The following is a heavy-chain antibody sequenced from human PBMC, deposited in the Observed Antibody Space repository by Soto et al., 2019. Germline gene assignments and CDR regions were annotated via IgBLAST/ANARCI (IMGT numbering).Heavy chain of an antibody. CDR1: GFTFSSYG. CDR3: ARCCSSTSWFYYYYGMDV. CDR2: IWYDGSNK. Sequence: QVQLVESGGGVVQPGRSLRLSCAASGFTFSSYGMHWVRQAPGKGLEWVAVIWYDGSNKYYADSVKGRFTISRDNSKNTLYLQMNSLRAEDTAVYYCARCCSSTSWFYYYYGMDVWGQMTTVTVSS. V-gene: IGHV3-33*01. D-gene: IGHD2-2*01. J-gene: IGHJ6*02.